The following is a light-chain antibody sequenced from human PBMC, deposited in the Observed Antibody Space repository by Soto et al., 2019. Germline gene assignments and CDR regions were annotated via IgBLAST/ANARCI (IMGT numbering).Light chain of an antibody. CDR2: GAS. CDR1: QSISSN. J-gene: IGKJ5*01. CDR3: QQYHNWPPIT. Sequence: EIVMTQSPATLSVSPGERATLSCRASQSISSNLAWYQQKPGQAPRLLTYGASTRATGIPARFSGSGSGTEFTLTNSSLQSEDFAVYFCQQYHNWPPITFGQGTRLEIK. V-gene: IGKV3-15*01.